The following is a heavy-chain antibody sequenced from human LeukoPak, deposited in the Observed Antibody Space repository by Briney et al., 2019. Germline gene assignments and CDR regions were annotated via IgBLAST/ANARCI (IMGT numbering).Heavy chain of an antibody. D-gene: IGHD3-9*01. CDR3: GKWGNYDILTGYASDF. J-gene: IGHJ4*02. V-gene: IGHV3-23*01. CDR1: GFIFRNYA. Sequence: PGASLRLSCPASGFIFRNYAMSWVRQAPGKAREGVSAITGSGDTTFYAQPVKARFTISRDNSKNKLYVEMNALRAEDTAVYYCGKWGNYDILTGYASDFWGQGTLVTVSS. CDR2: ITGSGDTT.